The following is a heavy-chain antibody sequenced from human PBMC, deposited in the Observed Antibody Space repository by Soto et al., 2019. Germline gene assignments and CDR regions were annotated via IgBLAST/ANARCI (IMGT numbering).Heavy chain of an antibody. J-gene: IGHJ6*02. V-gene: IGHV1-69*13. CDR2: IIPIFGTA. CDR3: AREGGRGGGCSSTSCYHFGYGMDV. Sequence: SVKVSCKASGGTFSSYAISWVRQAPGQGLEWMGGIIPIFGTANYAQKFQGRVTITADESTSTAYMELSSLRSEDTAVYYCAREGGRGGGCSSTSCYHFGYGMDVWGQGTTVTVSS. D-gene: IGHD2-2*01. CDR1: GGTFSSYA.